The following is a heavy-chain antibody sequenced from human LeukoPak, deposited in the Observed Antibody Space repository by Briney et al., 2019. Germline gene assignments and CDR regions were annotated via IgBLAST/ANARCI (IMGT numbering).Heavy chain of an antibody. CDR3: AREQSLRFLEWLLGY. CDR2: INPNSGGT. V-gene: IGHV1-2*02. CDR1: GYTFTTYA. J-gene: IGHJ4*02. Sequence: ASVKVSCKASGYTFTTYAISWVRQAPGQGLEWMGWINPNSGGTNYAQKFQGRVTMTRDTSISTAYMELSRLRSDDTAVYYCAREQSLRFLEWLLGYWGQGTLVTVSS. D-gene: IGHD3-3*01.